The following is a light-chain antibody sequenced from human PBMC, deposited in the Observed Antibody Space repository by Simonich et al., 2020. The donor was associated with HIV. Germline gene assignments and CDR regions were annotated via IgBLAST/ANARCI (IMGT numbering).Light chain of an antibody. Sequence: DIVMTQSPDSLAVSLGERATINCKSSQSVLYSSNNKIYLAWYQQKPGQPPKLLIYWASTRESGVPDLFSGSGSGTDFTLTISSLQAEDVAVYYCQQYYSTPPITFGGGTKVEIK. J-gene: IGKJ4*01. V-gene: IGKV4-1*01. CDR3: QQYYSTPPIT. CDR2: WAS. CDR1: QSVLYSSNNKIY.